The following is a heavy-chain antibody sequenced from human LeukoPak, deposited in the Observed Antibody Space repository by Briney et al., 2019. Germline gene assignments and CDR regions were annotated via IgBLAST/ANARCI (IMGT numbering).Heavy chain of an antibody. D-gene: IGHD6-19*01. CDR3: AKRSSGDDY. CDR1: GFTFSSYA. Sequence: GGSLRLSCAASGFTFSSYAMSWVRQAPGKGLEWVSAISGSGGSTYFAGSVKGRFTISRDNAKNTLYLQMNSLRAEDTAVCYCAKRSSGDDYWGQGTLVTVSS. CDR2: ISGSGGST. J-gene: IGHJ4*02. V-gene: IGHV3-23*01.